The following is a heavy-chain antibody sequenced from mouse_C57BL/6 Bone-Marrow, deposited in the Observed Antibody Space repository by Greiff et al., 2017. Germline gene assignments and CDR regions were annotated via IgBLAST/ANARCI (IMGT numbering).Heavy chain of an antibody. V-gene: IGHV1-26*01. CDR3: ARLPTTVVAPFDY. CDR1: GYTFTDYY. Sequence: VQLQQPGPELVKPGASVKISCKASGYTFTDYYMNWVKQSHGKSLEWIGDINPNNGGTSYNQKFKGKATLTVDKSSSTAYMELRSLTSEDSAVDYCARLPTTVVAPFDYWGQGTTLTVSS. CDR2: INPNNGGT. D-gene: IGHD1-1*01. J-gene: IGHJ2*01.